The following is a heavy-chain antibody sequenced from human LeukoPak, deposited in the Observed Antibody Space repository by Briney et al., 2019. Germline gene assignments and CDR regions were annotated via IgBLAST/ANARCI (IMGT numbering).Heavy chain of an antibody. V-gene: IGHV4-59*01. CDR2: IYYSGST. Sequence: SETLSLTCTVSGGSISSYYWSWIRQPPGKGLEWIGYIYYSGSTNYNPSLKSRVTISVDTSKNQFSLKLSSVTAADTAVYYCARSAAYDYFDYWGQGTMHSFSS. CDR3: ARSAAYDYFDY. CDR1: GGSISSYY. D-gene: IGHD2-2*01. J-gene: IGHJ4*02.